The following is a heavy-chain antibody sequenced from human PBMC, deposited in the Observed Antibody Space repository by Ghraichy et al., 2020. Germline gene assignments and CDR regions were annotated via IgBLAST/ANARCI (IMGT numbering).Heavy chain of an antibody. J-gene: IGHJ4*02. CDR3: ATDYLIQRKWAFDY. V-gene: IGHV1-24*01. CDR1: GYTLTELS. CDR2: FDPEDGET. Sequence: ASVKVSCKVSGYTLTELSMHWVRQAPGKGLEWMGGFDPEDGETIYAQMFQGRVTMTEDTSTDTAYMELSSLRSEDTAVYYCATDYLIQRKWAFDYWGQGTLVTVSS. D-gene: IGHD1-26*01.